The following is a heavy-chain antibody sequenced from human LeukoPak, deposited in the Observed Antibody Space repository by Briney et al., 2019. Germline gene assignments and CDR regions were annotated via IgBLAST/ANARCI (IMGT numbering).Heavy chain of an antibody. D-gene: IGHD6-19*01. CDR1: GFTFSGSA. CDR2: IRSKANSYAT. J-gene: IGHJ4*02. CDR3: TRQTGVAGTVDY. V-gene: IGHV3-73*01. Sequence: GGSLRLSCAASGFTFSGSAMHWVRQASGKGLEWVGRIRSKANSYATAYAASVKGRFTISRDDSKNTAYLQMNSLKTEDTAVYYCTRQTGVAGTVDYWGQGTLVTVSS.